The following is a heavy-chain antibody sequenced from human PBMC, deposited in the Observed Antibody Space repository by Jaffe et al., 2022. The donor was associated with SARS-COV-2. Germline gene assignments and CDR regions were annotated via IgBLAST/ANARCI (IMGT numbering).Heavy chain of an antibody. J-gene: IGHJ6*03. V-gene: IGHV5-51*01. D-gene: IGHD3-10*01. CDR1: GYSFNNYW. CDR3: ARLDTGSINYFLYYYMDV. Sequence: EVQLVQSGAELKKFGESLKISCKGSGYSFNNYWIAWVRQMPGKGLEWMGMVYPGDSSTRYCPSFQGQVTISVDRSINTAYLQWSSLKASDTAMYYCARLDTGSINYFLYYYMDVWGRGTTVTVSS. CDR2: VYPGDSST.